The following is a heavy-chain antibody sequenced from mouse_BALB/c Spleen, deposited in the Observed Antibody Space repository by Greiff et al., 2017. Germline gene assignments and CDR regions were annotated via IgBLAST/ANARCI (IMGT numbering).Heavy chain of an antibody. J-gene: IGHJ3*01. CDR1: GFTFSSYG. V-gene: IGHV5-6*01. Sequence: EVKVVESGGDLVKPGGSLKLSCAASGFTFSSYGMSWVRQTPDKRLEWVATISSGGSYTYYPDSVKGRFTISRDNAKNTLYLQMSSLKSEDTAMYYCASPYDYEGAWFAYWGQGTLVTVSA. D-gene: IGHD2-4*01. CDR3: ASPYDYEGAWFAY. CDR2: ISSGGSYT.